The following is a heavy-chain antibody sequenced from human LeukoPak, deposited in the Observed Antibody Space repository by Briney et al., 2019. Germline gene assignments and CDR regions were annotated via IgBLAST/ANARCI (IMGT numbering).Heavy chain of an antibody. J-gene: IGHJ5*02. Sequence: ASVKVSCKASGYTFTGYYMHWVRQAPGQRLEWMGWINAGNGNTKYSQEFQGRVTITRDTSASTAYMELSSLRSEDMAVYYCARAPGSYYKGNWFDPWGQGTLVTVSS. D-gene: IGHD1-26*01. CDR1: GYTFTGYY. CDR2: INAGNGNT. CDR3: ARAPGSYYKGNWFDP. V-gene: IGHV1-3*03.